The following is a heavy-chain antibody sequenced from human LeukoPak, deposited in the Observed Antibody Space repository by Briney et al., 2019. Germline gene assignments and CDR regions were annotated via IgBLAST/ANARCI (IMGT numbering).Heavy chain of an antibody. CDR2: IKQDGGEE. V-gene: IGHV3-7*01. D-gene: IGHD2-21*02. J-gene: IGHJ4*02. CDR1: GFIFNTYR. Sequence: GGSLRLSCAASGFIFNTYRMTWVRQALGKGLEWVASIKQDGGEEYYEDSVRGRFTISRDSAKNSPYLQMNSLRADDTAVYLCARGLMTLEYWGQGILVTVSS. CDR3: ARGLMTLEY.